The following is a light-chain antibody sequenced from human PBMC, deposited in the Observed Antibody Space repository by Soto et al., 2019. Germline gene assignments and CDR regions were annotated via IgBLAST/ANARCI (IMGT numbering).Light chain of an antibody. J-gene: IGLJ1*01. CDR3: NSYTSSSTYV. Sequence: QSVLTQPASVSGSPGQSITISCTGTSSDVGGFNYVSWYQQHPGKAPKLMIYDVTNRPSGLSYRFSGSKSGNTASLTISGLEAEDEADYYCNSYTSSSTYVFGTGTKVTVL. CDR1: SSDVGGFNY. CDR2: DVT. V-gene: IGLV2-14*03.